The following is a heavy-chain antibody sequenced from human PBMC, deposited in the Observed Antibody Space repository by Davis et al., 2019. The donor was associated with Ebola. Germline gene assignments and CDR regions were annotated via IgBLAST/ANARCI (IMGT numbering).Heavy chain of an antibody. CDR2: IYHGGIT. Sequence: MPSETLSLTCAVSGDSVSSRNWWSWVRQSPGKGLEWIGEIYHGGITKYNPSLKSRVTISVDRSKNQFSLKLSSVTAADTAIYYCARGHYHSRLGDDAFDIWGQGTMVTVSS. CDR3: ARGHYHSRLGDDAFDI. J-gene: IGHJ3*02. D-gene: IGHD3-22*01. V-gene: IGHV4-4*02. CDR1: GDSVSSRNW.